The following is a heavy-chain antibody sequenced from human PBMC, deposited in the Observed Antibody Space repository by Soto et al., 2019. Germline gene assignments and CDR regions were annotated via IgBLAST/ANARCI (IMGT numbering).Heavy chain of an antibody. Sequence: PSETLSLTCAVYGGSFSGYYWSWIRQPPGKGLEWIGEINHSGSTNYNPSLKSRVTISVDTSKNQFSLKLSSVTAADTAVYYCARGLGFSEWSIDYWGQGTLVTLSS. CDR2: INHSGST. J-gene: IGHJ4*02. CDR3: ARGLGFSEWSIDY. CDR1: GGSFSGYY. V-gene: IGHV4-34*01. D-gene: IGHD3-3*01.